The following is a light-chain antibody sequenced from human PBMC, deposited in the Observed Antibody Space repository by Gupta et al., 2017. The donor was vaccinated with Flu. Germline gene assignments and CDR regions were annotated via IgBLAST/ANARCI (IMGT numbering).Light chain of an antibody. V-gene: IGLV2-14*03. J-gene: IGLJ2*01. Sequence: STDLLNYNSVSWYQQYPGKAPKLILYDVTNRPSGISDRFSGSRSANTASLTISGLQPKDEAEYYCASPAPDNTLVVFGGGTKLTV. CDR2: DVT. CDR1: STDLLNYNS. CDR3: ASPAPDNTLVV.